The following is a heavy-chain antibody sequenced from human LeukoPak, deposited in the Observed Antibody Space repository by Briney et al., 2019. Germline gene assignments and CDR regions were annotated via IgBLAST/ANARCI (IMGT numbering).Heavy chain of an antibody. CDR3: AREVLDDYGDYGFDY. D-gene: IGHD4-17*01. V-gene: IGHV3-66*01. CDR2: IYSGGST. CDR1: GFIVSSNY. Sequence: GGSLRLSCAASGFIVSSNYMTWVRQAPGKGLEWVSVIYSGGSTYYADSVKGRFTISRDTPKNTLYLQMNSLRADDTAVYYCAREVLDDYGDYGFDYWGQGTLVTVSS. J-gene: IGHJ4*02.